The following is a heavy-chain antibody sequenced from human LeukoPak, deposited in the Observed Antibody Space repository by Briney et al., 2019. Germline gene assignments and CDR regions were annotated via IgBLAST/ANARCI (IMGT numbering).Heavy chain of an antibody. D-gene: IGHD1-26*01. Sequence: PSETLSLTCTVSGDSISSYYWSWIRQPPGKGLEWIGYINDSGKTNYNASLISRVTISVDTSKNQFSLKLTSVTPADTAVYYCARGEGTLDYWGQGTLVTVSS. V-gene: IGHV4-59*01. CDR2: INDSGKT. CDR3: ARGEGTLDY. J-gene: IGHJ4*01. CDR1: GDSISSYY.